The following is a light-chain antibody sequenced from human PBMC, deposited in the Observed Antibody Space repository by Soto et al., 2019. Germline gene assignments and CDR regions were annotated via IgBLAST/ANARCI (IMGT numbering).Light chain of an antibody. J-gene: IGKJ5*01. CDR2: GAS. V-gene: IGKV3-15*01. Sequence: EIVLTQSPATLSVSPGERVALSCTASHSVSSHVAWYQQKPGQAPRLLLYGASTRATGIPARFSGSGGGTDFTLTISSVQSEDFAVYFCQQYKNWPLFGQGTRLEIK. CDR3: QQYKNWPL. CDR1: HSVSSH.